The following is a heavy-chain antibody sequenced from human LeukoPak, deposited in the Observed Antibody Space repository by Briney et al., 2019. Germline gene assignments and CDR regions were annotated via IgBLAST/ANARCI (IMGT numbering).Heavy chain of an antibody. CDR3: ARDLGAITSYGMDV. D-gene: IGHD1-14*01. Sequence: GGSLRLSCAASGFTFSSYSMNWVRQAPGKGLEWVSSISSSSSYIYYADSVKGRFTISRDNATNSLYLQMNSLRAEDTAVYYCARDLGAITSYGMDVWGQGTTVTVSS. CDR1: GFTFSSYS. CDR2: ISSSSSYI. V-gene: IGHV3-21*01. J-gene: IGHJ6*02.